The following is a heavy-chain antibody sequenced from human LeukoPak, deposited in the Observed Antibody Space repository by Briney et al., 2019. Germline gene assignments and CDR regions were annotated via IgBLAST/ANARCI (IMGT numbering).Heavy chain of an antibody. CDR1: GYSFTGYY. V-gene: IGHV1-2*02. CDR3: ARILGEPLNWFDP. Sequence: ASVKVSCKASGYSFTGYYMHWVRQAPGQGLEWMGWINPNSGGTNYAQKFQGRVTMTRDTSISTAYMELSRLRSDDTAVYYCARILGEPLNWFDPWGQGTLVTVSS. D-gene: IGHD3-10*01. CDR2: INPNSGGT. J-gene: IGHJ5*02.